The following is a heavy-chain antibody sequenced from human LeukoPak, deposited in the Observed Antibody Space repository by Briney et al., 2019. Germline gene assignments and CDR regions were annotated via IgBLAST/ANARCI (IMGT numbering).Heavy chain of an antibody. D-gene: IGHD1/OR15-1a*01. Sequence: SVKVSCKASGGTFSSYPISWVRQAPGQGLEWMGGIIPLFVTPKYAQDFQGRVTITADESTSTAYMELSSLRSDDTAVYYCARGNNPPYNSYYFMDVWGKGTTVTVSS. CDR2: IIPLFVTP. CDR1: GGTFSSYP. CDR3: ARGNNPPYNSYYFMDV. V-gene: IGHV1-69*01. J-gene: IGHJ6*03.